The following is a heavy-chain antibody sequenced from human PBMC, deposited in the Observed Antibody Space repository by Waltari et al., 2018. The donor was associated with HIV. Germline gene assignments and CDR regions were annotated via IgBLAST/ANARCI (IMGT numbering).Heavy chain of an antibody. V-gene: IGHV3-7*01. D-gene: IGHD6-6*01. J-gene: IGHJ4*02. Sequence: EVQLVESGGDLVQPGGSLRLSCAASGFTFTNYWMTWVRQAPEKGREWVASIKHDGSEINYVDSVKGRFTVSRDDAKNSLFLQMNSLRVEDTALYYCARVNGSSSFDYWGQGSLVTVSS. CDR3: ARVNGSSSFDY. CDR2: IKHDGSEI. CDR1: GFTFTNYW.